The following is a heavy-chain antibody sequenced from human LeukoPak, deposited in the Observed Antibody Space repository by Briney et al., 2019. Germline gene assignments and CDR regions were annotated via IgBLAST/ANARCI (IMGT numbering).Heavy chain of an antibody. V-gene: IGHV1-2*02. CDR2: INPNSGGT. CDR3: ATQATTGWHFS. CDR1: GYTFTGYY. J-gene: IGHJ5*02. Sequence: GASVKVSCKASGYTFTGYYMHWVRQAHGQGPEWMGWINPNSGGTNYAQKFQGRVTMNRDTPLSTVYMELSRLRSDDTAVYYCATQATTGWHFSWGQGTLVTVSS. D-gene: IGHD6-19*01.